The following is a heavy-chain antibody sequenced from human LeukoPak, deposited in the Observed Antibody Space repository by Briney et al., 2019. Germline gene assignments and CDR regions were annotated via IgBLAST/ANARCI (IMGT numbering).Heavy chain of an antibody. CDR1: GYTFTSYG. Sequence: ASVKVSCKASGYTFTSYGISWVRQAPGQGLEWMGWISAYNGDTNYVKKFQGRVTMTTDTSTSTAYMELRSLRSDDTAVYYCARDVDRSSWYYFDYWGQGTLVTVSS. J-gene: IGHJ4*02. CDR2: ISAYNGDT. CDR3: ARDVDRSSWYYFDY. V-gene: IGHV1-18*01. D-gene: IGHD6-13*01.